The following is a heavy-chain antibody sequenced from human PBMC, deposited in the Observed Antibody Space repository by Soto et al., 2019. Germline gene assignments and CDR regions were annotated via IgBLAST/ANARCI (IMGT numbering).Heavy chain of an antibody. CDR1: GFTFAGYA. V-gene: IGHV3-23*01. J-gene: IGHJ2*01. CDR3: AKAIAGYYWYFDL. D-gene: IGHD5-12*01. Sequence: EVQLLESGGGLVQPGGSLRLSCAASGFTFAGYAMSWVRQAPGKGLEWVSTISGSGAYTYYADSLKGRFLTSRDNSGNTLYLQMNSLRAEDTAVYYCAKAIAGYYWYFDLWGRGALVTVSS. CDR2: ISGSGAYT.